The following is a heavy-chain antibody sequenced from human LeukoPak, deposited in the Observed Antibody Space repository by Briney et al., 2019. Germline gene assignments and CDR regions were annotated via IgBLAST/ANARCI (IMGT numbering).Heavy chain of an antibody. V-gene: IGHV3-23*01. J-gene: IGHJ6*03. CDR2: ISGRGGST. CDR1: GFTFSNLP. Sequence: GGSLRLSCAAPGFTFSNLPMSWVRQAPGKGLDWVSSISGRGGSTYYADSVKDRFTISRDNSKNTLYLQMNSLRAEDTAVYYCGPTLGYNYYMDVWGKGTTVTVSS. CDR3: GPTLGYNYYMDV. D-gene: IGHD3-10*01.